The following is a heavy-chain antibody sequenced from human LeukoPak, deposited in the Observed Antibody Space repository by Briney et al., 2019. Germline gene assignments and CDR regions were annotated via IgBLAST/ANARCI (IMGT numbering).Heavy chain of an antibody. V-gene: IGHV3-13*01. J-gene: IGHJ4*02. D-gene: IGHD1-1*01. CDR1: GFTFSDYD. CDR3: ARVAKERVGGVYYFDY. CDR2: IGTAGDT. Sequence: GGSLRLSCAASGFTFSDYDMHWVRQPTGKGLEWVAAIGTAGDTYYTGSVKGRFTISRENAKNSLYLQMNSLRAGDTAVYYCARVAKERVGGVYYFDYWGQGTLVTVPS.